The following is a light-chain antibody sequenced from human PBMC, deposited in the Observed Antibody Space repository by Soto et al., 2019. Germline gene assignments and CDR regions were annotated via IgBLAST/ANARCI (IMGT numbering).Light chain of an antibody. Sequence: DIVMTQSPDSLAVSLGERDTIICKSSQSVLYSSNNKNYLAWYQQRPGQPPKLLIYWASTRESGVPDRFSGSGSGTDFTLTITRLQAEDVAVYYCQQYESTPPTFGQGTKLEIK. CDR3: QQYESTPPT. CDR2: WAS. V-gene: IGKV4-1*01. J-gene: IGKJ2*01. CDR1: QSVLYSSNNKNY.